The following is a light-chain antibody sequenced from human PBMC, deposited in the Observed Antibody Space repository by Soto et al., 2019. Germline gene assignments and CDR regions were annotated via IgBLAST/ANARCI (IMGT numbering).Light chain of an antibody. J-gene: IGLJ1*01. Sequence: QSALTQPPSASGTPGQSVTISCTGTSSDVGGYNYVSWYQQHPGKAPKLMIYEVSKRPSGVPDRFSGSKSGNTASLTVSGLQAEDESDYYCSSHAGSNRVFGTGTKLTVL. CDR1: SSDVGGYNY. CDR2: EVS. CDR3: SSHAGSNRV. V-gene: IGLV2-8*01.